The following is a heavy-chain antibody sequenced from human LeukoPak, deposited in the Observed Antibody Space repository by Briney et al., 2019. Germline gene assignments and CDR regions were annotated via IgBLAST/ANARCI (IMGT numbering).Heavy chain of an antibody. CDR1: GFTVSSNY. V-gene: IGHV3-7*01. D-gene: IGHD3-10*01. Sequence: GGSLRLSCAASGFTVSSNYMTWVRQAPGKGLEWVANIKEDVSEKYYVDSVKGRFTISRDDAKNSLYLQMNSLRAEDTAVYYCARRWAGSGRMDVWGKGTTVTVSA. CDR2: IKEDVSEK. CDR3: ARRWAGSGRMDV. J-gene: IGHJ6*04.